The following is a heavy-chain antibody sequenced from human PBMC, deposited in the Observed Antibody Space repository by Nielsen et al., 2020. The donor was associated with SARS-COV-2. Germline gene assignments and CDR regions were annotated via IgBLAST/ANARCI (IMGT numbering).Heavy chain of an antibody. J-gene: IGHJ3*02. CDR3: ARLLRPDAFDI. V-gene: IGHV5-51*01. Sequence: GESLKISCKGSGYTFKNYWIVWVRQMPGKGLEWMGIIDPSDSDARYSPSFQGQVTISADKSINTAYLQWSSLKASDIAVYYCARLLRPDAFDIWGQGTMVTVSS. CDR1: GYTFKNYW. CDR2: IDPSDSDA.